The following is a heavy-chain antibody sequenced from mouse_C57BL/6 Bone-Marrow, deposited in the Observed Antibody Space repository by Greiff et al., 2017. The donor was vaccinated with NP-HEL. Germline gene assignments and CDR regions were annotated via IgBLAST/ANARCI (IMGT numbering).Heavy chain of an antibody. CDR3: TRYLKYYGSSPWFAY. Sequence: EVKVVESGEGLVKPGGSLKLSCAASGFTFSSYAMSWVHQTPEKRLEWVAYISSGGDYIYYADTVKGRFTISRDNARNALYLQMSSLKSEDTAMYYCTRYLKYYGSSPWFAYWGQGTLVTVSA. D-gene: IGHD1-1*01. V-gene: IGHV5-9-1*02. CDR2: ISSGGDYI. CDR1: GFTFSSYA. J-gene: IGHJ3*01.